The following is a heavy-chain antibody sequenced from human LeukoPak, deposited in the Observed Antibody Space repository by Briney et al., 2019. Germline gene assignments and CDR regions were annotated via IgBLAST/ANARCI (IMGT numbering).Heavy chain of an antibody. J-gene: IGHJ4*02. D-gene: IGHD5-18*01. V-gene: IGHV2-5*01. CDR2: IYWSDDK. Sequence: ASGPTLVNPTQTLTLPCSFSGFTLRTSGGGVGWLPQPPGKALEWLALIYWSDDKRYNPSLMTRLSISKDTSKNQVVLTMTNMDPVDTATYYCAHRGGAAMGNFDYWGQGTLVTVSS. CDR3: AHRGGAAMGNFDY. CDR1: GFTLRTSGGG.